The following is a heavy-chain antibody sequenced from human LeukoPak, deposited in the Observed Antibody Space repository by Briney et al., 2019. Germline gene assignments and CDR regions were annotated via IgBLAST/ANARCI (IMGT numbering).Heavy chain of an antibody. V-gene: IGHV1-69*05. CDR1: GGTFSSYA. J-gene: IGHJ4*02. CDR2: IIPIFGTA. CDR3: AVTWPLGYYYFDY. Sequence: AVKVSCKASGGTFSSYAISWVRQAPGQGLEWMGRIIPIFGTANYAQKFQGRVTITTDESTSTAYMELSSLRSEDTAVYYCAVTWPLGYYYFDYWGQGTLVTVPS. D-gene: IGHD7-27*01.